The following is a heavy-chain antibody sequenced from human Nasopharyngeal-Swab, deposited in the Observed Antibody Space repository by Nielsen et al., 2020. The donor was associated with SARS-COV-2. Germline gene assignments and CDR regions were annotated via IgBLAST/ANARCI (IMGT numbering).Heavy chain of an antibody. Sequence: ISCTAFGFTFADHAVSWVRQAPGKGLEWVGFVRNKVDGGTTEYAASVNGRFTVSRDDSRSIAYLQMNSLKSEDTAVYYCAKIMSWGAFDIWGQGTMVTVSS. CDR3: AKIMSWGAFDI. D-gene: IGHD3-16*01. J-gene: IGHJ3*02. CDR2: VRNKVDGGTT. V-gene: IGHV3-49*04. CDR1: GFTFADHA.